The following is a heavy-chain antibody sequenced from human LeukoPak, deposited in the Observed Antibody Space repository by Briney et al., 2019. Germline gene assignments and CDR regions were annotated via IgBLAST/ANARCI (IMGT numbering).Heavy chain of an antibody. V-gene: IGHV3-11*03. J-gene: IGHJ4*02. CDR1: GFTFSDYY. CDR3: ARSGSYYNLDYFDY. CDR2: ISGSSSYT. D-gene: IGHD1-26*01. Sequence: GGSLRPSCAASGFTFSDYYMNWIRQAPGKGLEWVSYISGSSSYTKYADSVKGRFTISRDNAKKSLYLQTNSLRVEDTAVYYCARSGSYYNLDYFDYWGQGTLVTVSS.